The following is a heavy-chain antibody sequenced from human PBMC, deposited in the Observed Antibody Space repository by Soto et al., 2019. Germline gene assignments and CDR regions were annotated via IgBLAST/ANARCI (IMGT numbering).Heavy chain of an antibody. CDR1: GFTFSSYT. V-gene: IGHV3-23*01. D-gene: IGHD6-6*01. CDR2: ISRNGADT. Sequence: GWSLRLSCAASGFTFSSYTMAWVRQAPGKGLQWVSAISRNGADTYYADSVKGRFTISRDNSKNTLYLQMNSLRAEDTAAYYCAKDRGIAARPSWFDPWGQGTMVTVSS. CDR3: AKDRGIAARPSWFDP. J-gene: IGHJ5*02.